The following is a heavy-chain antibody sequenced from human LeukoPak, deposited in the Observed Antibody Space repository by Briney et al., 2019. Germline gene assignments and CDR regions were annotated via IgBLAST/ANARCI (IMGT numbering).Heavy chain of an antibody. D-gene: IGHD3-10*01. CDR3: AKDRGGGDGEFDH. V-gene: IGHV3-30*02. Sequence: GGSLRLSCAASGFTFSSYGMHWVRQAPGKGLEWVAFIRYDGSNKYYADSVKGHFTISRDNSKNTLYLQMNSLRAEDTAVYYCAKDRGGGDGEFDHWGQGTLVTVSS. CDR1: GFTFSSYG. J-gene: IGHJ4*02. CDR2: IRYDGSNK.